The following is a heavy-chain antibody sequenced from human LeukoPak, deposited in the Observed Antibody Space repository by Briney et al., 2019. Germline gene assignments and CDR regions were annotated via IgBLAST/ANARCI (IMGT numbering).Heavy chain of an antibody. CDR3: AREAQKSYSSSWYFYHTQLPNWFDP. Sequence: SQTLSLTCAISGDSVSSNSVAWNWIRQPPSRGLEWLGRTYYRSKWYNDYAVSVKSRITINPDTSKNQFSLQLNSVTPEDTAVYYCAREAQKSYSSSWYFYHTQLPNWFDPWGQGTLVTVSS. V-gene: IGHV6-1*01. J-gene: IGHJ5*02. D-gene: IGHD6-13*01. CDR2: TYYRSKWYN. CDR1: GDSVSSNSVA.